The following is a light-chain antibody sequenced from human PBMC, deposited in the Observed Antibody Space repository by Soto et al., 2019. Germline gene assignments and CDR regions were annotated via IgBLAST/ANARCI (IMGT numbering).Light chain of an antibody. CDR2: DAS. CDR1: HSVSSNS. J-gene: IGKJ4*01. V-gene: IGKV3-20*01. Sequence: EIVLTQSPDTLSLSPGERATLSCKASHSVSSNSLAWYQQQRGQARRLLIYDASSRATGIPDRFSGSGSGTDFTLTISRLEPEDFAVYFCQQYGGSLTCGGGTKMQI. CDR3: QQYGGSLT.